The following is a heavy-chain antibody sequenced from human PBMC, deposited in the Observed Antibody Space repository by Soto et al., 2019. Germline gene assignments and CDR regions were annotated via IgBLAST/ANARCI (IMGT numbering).Heavy chain of an antibody. CDR3: ARGLRFLEWLPQASPRYYYGMDV. V-gene: IGHV4-34*01. CDR2: INHSGST. Sequence: SETLSLTCAVYGGSFSGYYWSWIRQPPGKGLEWIGEINHSGSTNYNPSLKSRVTISVDTSKNQFSLKLSSVTAADTAVYYCARGLRFLEWLPQASPRYYYGMDVWGQGTTVTVSS. D-gene: IGHD3-3*01. CDR1: GGSFSGYY. J-gene: IGHJ6*02.